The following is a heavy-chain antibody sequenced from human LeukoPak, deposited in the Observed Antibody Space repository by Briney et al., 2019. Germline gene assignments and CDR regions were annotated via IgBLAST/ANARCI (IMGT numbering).Heavy chain of an antibody. V-gene: IGHV1-8*01. CDR3: ARVSASGYYAY. Sequence: GASVKVSCKASGYTFTSYDINWVRQATGQGLEWMGWMNPNSGNTGYAQKFQGRVTITRDTSASTAYMELSSLRSEDTAVYYCARVSASGYYAYWGQGTLVTVSS. D-gene: IGHD3-22*01. CDR2: MNPNSGNT. CDR1: GYTFTSYD. J-gene: IGHJ4*02.